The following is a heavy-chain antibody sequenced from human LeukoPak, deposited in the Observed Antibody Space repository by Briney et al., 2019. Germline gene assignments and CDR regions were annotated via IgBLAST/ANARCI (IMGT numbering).Heavy chain of an antibody. CDR3: ARDRYSSSWYSGSYYYYYMDV. CDR1: GGSISSYY. J-gene: IGHJ6*03. V-gene: IGHV4-59*12. Sequence: SETLSLTCTVSGGSISSYYWSWIRQPPGKGLEWIGYIYYSGSTNYNPSLKSRLTISVDASKNQFSLKLSSVTAADTAVYYCARDRYSSSWYSGSYYYYYMDVWGKGTTVTVSS. CDR2: IYYSGST. D-gene: IGHD6-13*01.